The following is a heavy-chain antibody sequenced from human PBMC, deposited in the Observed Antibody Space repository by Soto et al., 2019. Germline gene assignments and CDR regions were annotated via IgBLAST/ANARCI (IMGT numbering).Heavy chain of an antibody. D-gene: IGHD1-7*01. Sequence: PGGSLRLSCAASGFTFSSYSMNWVRQAPGKGLEWVSSISSSSSYIYYADSVKGRFTISRDNAKNSLYLQMNSLRAEDTAVYYCASEDWNYVPFDYWGQGTLVTVSS. V-gene: IGHV3-21*01. CDR2: ISSSSSYI. CDR1: GFTFSSYS. J-gene: IGHJ4*02. CDR3: ASEDWNYVPFDY.